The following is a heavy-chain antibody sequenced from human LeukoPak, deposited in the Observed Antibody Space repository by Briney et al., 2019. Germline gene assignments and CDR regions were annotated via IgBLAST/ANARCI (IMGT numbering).Heavy chain of an antibody. J-gene: IGHJ4*02. CDR2: IYTSGST. V-gene: IGHV4-61*02. Sequence: PSETLSLTCTVSGGSISSGSYYWSWIRQPAGKGLEWIGRIYTSGSTNYNPSLKSRVTISVDTSKNQFSLKLSSVTAADTAVYYCAREVYPQQRLFTVDYWGQGTLVTVSS. CDR3: AREVYPQQRLFTVDY. CDR1: GGSISSGSYY. D-gene: IGHD6-25*01.